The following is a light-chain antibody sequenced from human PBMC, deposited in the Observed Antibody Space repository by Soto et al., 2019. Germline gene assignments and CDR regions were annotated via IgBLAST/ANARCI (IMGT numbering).Light chain of an antibody. J-gene: IGLJ1*01. CDR2: SND. Sequence: QSVLTQPPSASGTPGERVTISCSGSSSNIASYTVNWYQQLPGTAPKLLIYSNDQRPSGVPDRFSGSKSGTSASLAISGLRSEDEADYYCAAWDDSLNYVFGTGIKVTVL. CDR1: SSNIASYT. CDR3: AAWDDSLNYV. V-gene: IGLV1-44*01.